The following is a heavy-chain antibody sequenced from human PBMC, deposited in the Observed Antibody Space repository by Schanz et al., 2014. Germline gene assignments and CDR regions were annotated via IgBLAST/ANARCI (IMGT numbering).Heavy chain of an antibody. D-gene: IGHD5-12*01. Sequence: QVQLVQSGAEVKKPGASVKVSCKASGYTFTVYYMHWVRQAPGQGLEWLGWINPNSGAASSAQKVQGRVTMTRDKPSSTGYMQLSSLTSDDTAIYYCARVTTGYDSWGQGTLVTVSS. CDR3: ARVTTGYDS. V-gene: IGHV1-2*02. CDR1: GYTFTVYY. CDR2: INPNSGAA. J-gene: IGHJ4*02.